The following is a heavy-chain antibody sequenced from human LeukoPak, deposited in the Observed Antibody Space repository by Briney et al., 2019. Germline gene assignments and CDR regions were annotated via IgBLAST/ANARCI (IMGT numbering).Heavy chain of an antibody. J-gene: IGHJ4*02. CDR3: ATQGPYPPPAEDPMFDYVWGSPRPFNY. CDR2: MNPNSGNT. CDR1: GYTFTSYD. V-gene: IGHV1-8*03. Sequence: GASVKVSCKASGYTFTSYDINWVRQATGQGLEWMGWMNPNSGNTGYAQKFQGRDTITRNTSISTAYMELSSLRSEDTAVYYCATQGPYPPPAEDPMFDYVWGSPRPFNYWGQGTLVTVSS. D-gene: IGHD3-16*01.